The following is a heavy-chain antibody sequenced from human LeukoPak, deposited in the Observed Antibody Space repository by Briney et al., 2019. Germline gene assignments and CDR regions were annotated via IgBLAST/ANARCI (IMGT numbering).Heavy chain of an antibody. V-gene: IGHV3-30-3*01. J-gene: IGHJ4*02. CDR3: AREASEKGGIDY. D-gene: IGHD2-2*01. CDR2: ISYDVSDK. CDR1: GFTFSSYA. Sequence: GRSPRLSCAASGFTFSSYAMHWVRQAPGKGLECVAVISYDVSDKSYADSVMGRFTISRDNSRKTLYLQMNSLRAEDTAVYYCAREASEKGGIDYWGQGTLVTVSS.